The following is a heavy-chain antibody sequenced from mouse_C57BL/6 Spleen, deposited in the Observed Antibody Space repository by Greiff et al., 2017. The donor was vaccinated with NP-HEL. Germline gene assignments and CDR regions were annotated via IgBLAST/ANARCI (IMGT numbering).Heavy chain of an antibody. J-gene: IGHJ1*03. CDR3: AREDSNYWYFEV. V-gene: IGHV1-55*01. Sequence: VKLQQPGAELVKPGASVKMSCKASGYTFTSYWITWVKQRPGQGLEWIGDIYPGSGSTNYNEKFKSKATLTVDTSSSTAYMQLSSLTSEDSAVYYCAREDSNYWYFEVWGTGTTVTVAS. CDR2: IYPGSGST. D-gene: IGHD2-5*01. CDR1: GYTFTSYW.